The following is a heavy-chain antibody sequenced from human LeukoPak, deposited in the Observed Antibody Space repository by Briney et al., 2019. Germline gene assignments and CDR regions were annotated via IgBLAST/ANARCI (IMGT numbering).Heavy chain of an antibody. J-gene: IGHJ4*02. CDR2: IYTSGIT. D-gene: IGHD2-15*01. Sequence: PSQTLSLTCTVSGGSISSGSYYWSWIRQSAGKGLEWIGRIYTSGITNYKSSLKSRVTISVDTSKNQFSLKLSSVTAADTAVYYCARQFRRRVVAATQQGVYFDYWGQGTLVTVSS. CDR1: GGSISSGSYY. CDR3: ARQFRRRVVAATQQGVYFDY. V-gene: IGHV4-61*02.